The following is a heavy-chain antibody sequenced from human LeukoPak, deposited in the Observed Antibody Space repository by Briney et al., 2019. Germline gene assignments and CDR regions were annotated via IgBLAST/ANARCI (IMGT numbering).Heavy chain of an antibody. Sequence: ASVKVSCKASGYTFTDYYMHWVRQAPGQGLEWMGWINPNSGGTNYAQKFQGRVTMTRDTSISTAYMELSRLRSDDTAVYYCARSGDYVTGYYYYYYMDVWGKGTTVTISS. J-gene: IGHJ6*03. V-gene: IGHV1-2*02. CDR2: INPNSGGT. CDR1: GYTFTDYY. D-gene: IGHD4-17*01. CDR3: ARSGDYVTGYYYYYYMDV.